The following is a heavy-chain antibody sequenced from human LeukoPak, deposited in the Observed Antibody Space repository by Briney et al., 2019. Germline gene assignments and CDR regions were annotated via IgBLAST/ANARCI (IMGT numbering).Heavy chain of an antibody. J-gene: IGHJ4*02. CDR1: DGSISSYY. CDR3: ASEAMVRGAFDY. V-gene: IGHV4-59*01. CDR2: IYYSGST. Sequence: SETLSLTCTVSDGSISSYYWSWVRQPPGKGLEWIGYIYYSGSTNYNPSLKSRVTISVDTSKNQFSLKPSSVTAADTAVYYCASEAMVRGAFDYWGQGTLVTVSS. D-gene: IGHD3-10*01.